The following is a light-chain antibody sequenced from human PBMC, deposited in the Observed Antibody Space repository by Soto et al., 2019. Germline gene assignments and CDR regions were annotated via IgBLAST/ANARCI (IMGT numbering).Light chain of an antibody. V-gene: IGKV1-39*01. CDR2: AAS. Sequence: DIQMTQSPSTLSASEGDRVTINCRARQNIRSYLNWYQQKPGKAPKLLIYAASRLQSGVPSRFSGSGSGTDFTLTISSLHAEDFATYYCQQSYSTSRITFGGGTTVDIK. CDR1: QNIRSY. CDR3: QQSYSTSRIT. J-gene: IGKJ4*01.